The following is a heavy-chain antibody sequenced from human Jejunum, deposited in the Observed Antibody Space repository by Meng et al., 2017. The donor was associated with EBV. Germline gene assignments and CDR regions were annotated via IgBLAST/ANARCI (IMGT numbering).Heavy chain of an antibody. V-gene: IGHV1-2*06. CDR1: GYSFTDFC. D-gene: IGHD2-15*01. Sequence: QVQLVQSGAEVMKPGASVKVSCMASGYSFTDFCVHWVRQAPGQGLEWMGRINPNSGVTNYEQKFQGRVTMTRDTSISTAYMELSGLRSDDTAFYYCARDPSLHCSGGSCYPDHWGQGTLVTVSS. CDR2: INPNSGVT. CDR3: ARDPSLHCSGGSCYPDH. J-gene: IGHJ4*02.